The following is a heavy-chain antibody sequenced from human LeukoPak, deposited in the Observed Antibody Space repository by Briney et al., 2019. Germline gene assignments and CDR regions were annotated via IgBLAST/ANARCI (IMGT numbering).Heavy chain of an antibody. CDR3: ARNNSMVRGALDY. Sequence: PSETLSLTCTVSGGSMSSSSYYYYWGWIRRPPVKGLEWIGSLFNSGSTYYNPSLKSRLTMSVDTSKNQFSMRLTSVTAADTAVYYCARNNSMVRGALDYWGQGILVTVSS. V-gene: IGHV4-39*01. CDR2: LFNSGST. CDR1: GGSMSSSSYYYY. D-gene: IGHD3-10*01. J-gene: IGHJ4*01.